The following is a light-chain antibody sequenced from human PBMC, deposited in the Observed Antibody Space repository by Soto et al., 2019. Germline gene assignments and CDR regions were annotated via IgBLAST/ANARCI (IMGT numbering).Light chain of an antibody. J-gene: IGLJ1*01. Sequence: QSVLTQPPSASGTPGQRVTISCSGSSSNIGSNYVYWYQQLPGTAPKLLIYSNNQRPSGVPDRFSGSKSGTSASLAISGLRSEDEAAYYCAAWDDTLRGVFGTGTKLTVL. CDR2: SNN. CDR3: AAWDDTLRGV. CDR1: SSNIGSNY. V-gene: IGLV1-47*02.